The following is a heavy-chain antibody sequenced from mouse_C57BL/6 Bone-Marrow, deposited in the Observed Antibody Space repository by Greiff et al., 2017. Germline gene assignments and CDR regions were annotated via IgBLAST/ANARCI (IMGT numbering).Heavy chain of an antibody. CDR1: GYAFSSYW. D-gene: IGHD1-1*01. CDR2: IYPGDGDT. Sequence: QVQLQQSGAELVKPGASVKISCKASGYAFSSYWMNWVKQRPGKGLEWIGQIYPGDGDTNYNGKFKGKATLTADKSSSTAYMQLSSLTSEYSAVYFCARRTLYYYGSSDYWGQGTTLTVSS. CDR3: ARRTLYYYGSSDY. V-gene: IGHV1-80*01. J-gene: IGHJ2*01.